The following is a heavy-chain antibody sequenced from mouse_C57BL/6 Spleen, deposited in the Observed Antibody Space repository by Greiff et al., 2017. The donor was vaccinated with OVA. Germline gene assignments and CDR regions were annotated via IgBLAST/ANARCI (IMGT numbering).Heavy chain of an antibody. CDR1: GYAFSSYW. J-gene: IGHJ4*01. V-gene: IGHV1-80*01. CDR3: ATSIYYDYAYYAMDY. D-gene: IGHD2-4*01. Sequence: QVQLQQSGAELVKPGASVKISCKASGYAFSSYWMNWVKQRPGQGLEWIGQIYPGDGDTNSNGKFKGKATMTADKSSSTAYLQLSSLTSEDSAVYFCATSIYYDYAYYAMDYWGQGTSVTVSS. CDR2: IYPGDGDT.